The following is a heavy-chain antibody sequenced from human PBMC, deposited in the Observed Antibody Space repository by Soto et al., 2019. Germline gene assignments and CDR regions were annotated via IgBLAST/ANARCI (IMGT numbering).Heavy chain of an antibody. Sequence: QVQLVESGGGVVQPGRSLRLSCAASGFTFSSYGMHWVRQAPGKGLEWVAVISYDGSNKYYADSVKGRFTISRDNSKNTLYLQMTSLRSEDTAVYYCAKGGDPQAVTGYYDYYMDVCGKGTTVTVSS. D-gene: IGHD2-21*02. CDR1: GFTFSSYG. J-gene: IGHJ6*03. CDR3: AKGGDPQAVTGYYDYYMDV. V-gene: IGHV3-30*18. CDR2: ISYDGSNK.